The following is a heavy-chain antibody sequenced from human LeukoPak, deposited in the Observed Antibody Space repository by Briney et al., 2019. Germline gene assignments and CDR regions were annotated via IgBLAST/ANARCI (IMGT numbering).Heavy chain of an antibody. CDR1: GFTFSTYE. CDR3: VREYCSGGSCSDAFDI. CDR2: IDSNSRTI. J-gene: IGHJ3*02. D-gene: IGHD2-15*01. Sequence: GGSLRLSCAASGFTFSTYEMDWVRQAPGKGLEWISYIDSNSRTIHYADSVRGRLTISRDNAKSSLFLQMSSLRAEDTAVYYCVREYCSGGSCSDAFDIWGQGTMVTVSS. V-gene: IGHV3-48*03.